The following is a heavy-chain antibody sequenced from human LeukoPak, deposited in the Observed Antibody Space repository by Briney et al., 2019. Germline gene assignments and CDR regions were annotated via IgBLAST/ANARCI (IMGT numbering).Heavy chain of an antibody. Sequence: SQTLSLTCAISGDSVSRNGAAWNWIRQSPSRGLEWLGRTFYRSKYYNDFSVSVISRITINPDTSKNQFSLQLNSVTPEDTAVYYCARGGASYAAMDVWGQGTTVTVSS. V-gene: IGHV6-1*01. CDR2: TFYRSKYYN. CDR1: GDSVSRNGAA. D-gene: IGHD2-2*01. CDR3: ARGGASYAAMDV. J-gene: IGHJ6*02.